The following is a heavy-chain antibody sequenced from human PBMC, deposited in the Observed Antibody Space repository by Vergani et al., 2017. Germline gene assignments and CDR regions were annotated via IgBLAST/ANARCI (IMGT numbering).Heavy chain of an antibody. V-gene: IGHV3-21*01. Sequence: EVQLVESGGGLVKPGGSLRLSCAASGFTFSSYSMNWVRQAPVKGLEWVSSISSSSSYIYYADSVKGRFTISRDNAKNSLYLQMNSLRAEDTAVYYCATEMVPYYEGGDYCGQGTLVTVSS. CDR3: ATEMVPYYEGGDY. CDR1: GFTFSSYS. CDR2: ISSSSSYI. D-gene: IGHD3-22*01. J-gene: IGHJ4*02.